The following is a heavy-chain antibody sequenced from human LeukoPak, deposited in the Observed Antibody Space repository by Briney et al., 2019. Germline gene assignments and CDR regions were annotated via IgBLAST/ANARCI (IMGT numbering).Heavy chain of an antibody. CDR1: GFTFSSYD. Sequence: QPGGSLRLSCAASGFTFSSYDMNRVRQAPGKGLEWISYISRSSSTLYYADSVKGRFTISRDNAKNSLYLQMNSLRDDDTAVYYCARDRTSGYNYASDYWGQGTLVTVSS. J-gene: IGHJ4*02. D-gene: IGHD5-24*01. V-gene: IGHV3-48*02. CDR3: ARDRTSGYNYASDY. CDR2: ISRSSSTL.